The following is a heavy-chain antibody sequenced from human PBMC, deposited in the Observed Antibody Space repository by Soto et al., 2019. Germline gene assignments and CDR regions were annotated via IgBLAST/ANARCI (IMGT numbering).Heavy chain of an antibody. Sequence: ASVKVSCKASGGTFSSYTISWVRQAPGQGLEWMGRIIPILGIANYAQKFQGRVMITADKSTSTAYMELSSLRSEDTAVYYCARDINPPQGPLYYYYYMDVWGKGTTVTVSS. V-gene: IGHV1-69*04. CDR3: ARDINPPQGPLYYYYYMDV. J-gene: IGHJ6*03. CDR2: IIPILGIA. CDR1: GGTFSSYT. D-gene: IGHD1-20*01.